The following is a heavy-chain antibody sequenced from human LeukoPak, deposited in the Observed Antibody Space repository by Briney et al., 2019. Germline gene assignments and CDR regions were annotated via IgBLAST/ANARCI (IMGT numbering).Heavy chain of an antibody. Sequence: SETLCLTCAVSGGSISSGGYSWSWIRQPPGKGLEWIGYIYHSGSTYYNPSLKSRVTISVDRSKNQFSLKLSSVTAADTAVYYCARRTDGSSPLFDYWGQGILVTVSS. V-gene: IGHV4-30-2*01. CDR2: IYHSGST. CDR1: GGSISSGGYS. D-gene: IGHD6-6*01. J-gene: IGHJ4*02. CDR3: ARRTDGSSPLFDY.